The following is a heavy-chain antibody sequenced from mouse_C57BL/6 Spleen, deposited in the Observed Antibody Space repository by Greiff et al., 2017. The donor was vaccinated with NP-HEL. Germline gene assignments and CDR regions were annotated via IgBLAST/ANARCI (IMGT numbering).Heavy chain of an antibody. D-gene: IGHD2-5*01. J-gene: IGHJ3*01. CDR2: IYPRSGNT. V-gene: IGHV1-81*01. CDR3: AISPRYSNYSWFAY. Sequence: QVQLQQSGAELARPGASVKLSCKASGYTFTSYGISWVKQRTGQGLEWIGEIYPRSGNTYYNEKFKGKATLTAGKSSSTAYMELRSLTSEDSAVYFCAISPRYSNYSWFAYWGQGTLVTVSA. CDR1: GYTFTSYG.